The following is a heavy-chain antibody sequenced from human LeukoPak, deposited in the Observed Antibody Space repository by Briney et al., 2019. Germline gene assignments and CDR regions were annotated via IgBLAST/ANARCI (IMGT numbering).Heavy chain of an antibody. CDR2: IYYSGST. J-gene: IGHJ3*02. CDR1: GGSISSGGYY. V-gene: IGHV4-31*03. D-gene: IGHD4-17*01. Sequence: SETLSLTCTVSGGSISSGGYYWSWIRQHPGKGLEWIGYIYYSGSTYYNPSLKSRVIISVDTSKNQFSLKLSPVTAADTAVYYCARVLPHRHLRYGYYGRRGYAFDIWGQGTMVTVSS. CDR3: ARVLPHRHLRYGYYGRRGYAFDI.